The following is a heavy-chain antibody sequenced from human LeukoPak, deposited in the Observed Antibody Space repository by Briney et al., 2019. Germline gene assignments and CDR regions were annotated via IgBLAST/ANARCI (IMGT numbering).Heavy chain of an antibody. CDR2: IYTSGST. Sequence: PSETLSLTCTVSGGSISSYYWSWIRQPAGKGLEWIGRIYTSGSTNYNPSLKSRVTMSVDTSKNQFSLKLSSVTAADTAVYYCARGIQGYSYGWPPSGHYYYYMDVWGKGTTVTVSS. CDR1: GGSISSYY. CDR3: ARGIQGYSYGWPPSGHYYYYMDV. D-gene: IGHD5-18*01. V-gene: IGHV4-4*07. J-gene: IGHJ6*03.